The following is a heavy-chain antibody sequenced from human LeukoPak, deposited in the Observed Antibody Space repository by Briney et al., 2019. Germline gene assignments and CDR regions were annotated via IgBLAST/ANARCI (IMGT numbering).Heavy chain of an antibody. CDR2: ISGSGGSA. Sequence: GGSLRLSCAASGFTFSSYAMSWVRQAPGKGLEWVSAISGSGGSAYYADSVKGRFTISRDNSRNTLYLQMNNLRAEDTAVFYCAKVAGYYDSGTYYIDNWGQGTQVTVSS. CDR3: AKVAGYYDSGTYYIDN. J-gene: IGHJ4*02. D-gene: IGHD3-10*01. CDR1: GFTFSSYA. V-gene: IGHV3-23*01.